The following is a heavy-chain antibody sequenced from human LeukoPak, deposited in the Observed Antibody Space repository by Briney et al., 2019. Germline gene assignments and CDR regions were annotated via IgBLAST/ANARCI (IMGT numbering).Heavy chain of an antibody. CDR1: GFTFSSYA. J-gene: IGHJ4*02. V-gene: IGHV3-64D*09. CDR3: VNTFLPSCSGGSCYRSDY. D-gene: IGHD2-15*01. Sequence: PGRSLRLSCSASGFTFSSYAMHWVRQAPGKGLEYVSAISSNGGATFYADSLKGRFTISRDNSKNTLYLQMSSLRPEDTAVYYCVNTFLPSCSGGSCYRSDYWGQGTLVTVSS. CDR2: ISSNGGAT.